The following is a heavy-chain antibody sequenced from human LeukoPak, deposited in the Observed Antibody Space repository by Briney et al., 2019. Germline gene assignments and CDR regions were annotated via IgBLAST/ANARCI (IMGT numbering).Heavy chain of an antibody. D-gene: IGHD2-8*01. J-gene: IGHJ5*02. V-gene: IGHV1-69*13. CDR1: GGTFSNYA. Sequence: SVTVSCTPSGGTFSNYAISWVRQDPGQGLEWMGEIIPIFGTANYAQKFQGRVTITADESTSTAYMELSSLRSEDTAVYYCARVLRGEVGYCTNGVCYHNWFDPWGQGTLVTVSS. CDR2: IIPIFGTA. CDR3: ARVLRGEVGYCTNGVCYHNWFDP.